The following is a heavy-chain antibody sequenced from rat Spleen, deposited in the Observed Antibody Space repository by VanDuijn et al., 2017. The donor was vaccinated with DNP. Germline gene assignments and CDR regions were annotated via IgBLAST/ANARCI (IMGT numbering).Heavy chain of an antibody. CDR2: ITNTGGNT. Sequence: EVQLVESGGGLVQPGRSLKLSCAASGFTFSNYDMAWVRQAPKKGLEWVASITNTGGNTYYPDSVKGRFIISRDDSESTLYLQMDSLRSEDTAAYYCATEVYFYVGTYYYGDYWGQGTLVTVSS. V-gene: IGHV5-25*01. J-gene: IGHJ3*01. D-gene: IGHD1-12*02. CDR3: ATEVYFYVGTYYYGDY. CDR1: GFTFSNYD.